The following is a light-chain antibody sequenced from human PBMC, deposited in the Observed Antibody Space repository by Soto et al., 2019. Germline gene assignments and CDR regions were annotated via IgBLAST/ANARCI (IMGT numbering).Light chain of an antibody. CDR1: QSVPGCY. J-gene: IGKJ1*01. CDR3: NQYTAPPWT. Sequence: EIVLTQSPGTRSLSPGERATLSCRASQSVPGCYLAWFQQKPCQAPRLLIYGASSRAPAIPDRFCGSGSGTALTLTISRLEPADLAEYYCNQYTAPPWTLGQGNRVENK. CDR2: GAS. V-gene: IGKV3-20*01.